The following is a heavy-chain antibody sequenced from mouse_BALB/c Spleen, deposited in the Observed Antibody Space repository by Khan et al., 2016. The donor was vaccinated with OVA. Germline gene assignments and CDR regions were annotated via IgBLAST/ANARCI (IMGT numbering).Heavy chain of an antibody. J-gene: IGHJ4*01. CDR1: GFSLTNYG. Sequence: QMQLEESGPGLVAPSQSLSITCTISGFSLTNYGVHWVRQPPGKGLEWLVVIWRDGTTTYDSALKSRLTISKDNSKSQVFLKMDSLQTDDTAMYYCARQPYFHYYVMDYWGQGTSVTVSS. CDR2: IWRDGTT. V-gene: IGHV2-6-1*01. D-gene: IGHD2-10*01. CDR3: ARQPYFHYYVMDY.